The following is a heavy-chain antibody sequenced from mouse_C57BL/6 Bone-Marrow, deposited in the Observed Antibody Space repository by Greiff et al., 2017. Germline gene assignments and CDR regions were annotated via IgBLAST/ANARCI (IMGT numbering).Heavy chain of an antibody. Sequence: VKLQESGAELVRPGTSVKVSCKASGYAFTNYLIEWVKQRPGQGLEWIGVINPGSGGTNYNEKFKGKATLTADKSSSTAYMQLSSLTSEDSAVYFCARSNDYDLAWFAYWGQGTLVTVSA. J-gene: IGHJ3*01. D-gene: IGHD2-4*01. CDR3: ARSNDYDLAWFAY. V-gene: IGHV1-54*01. CDR1: GYAFTNYL. CDR2: INPGSGGT.